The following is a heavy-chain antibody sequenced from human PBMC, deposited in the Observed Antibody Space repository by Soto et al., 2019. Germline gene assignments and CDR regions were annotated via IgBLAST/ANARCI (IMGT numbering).Heavy chain of an antibody. J-gene: IGHJ6*04. V-gene: IGHV4-34*01. CDR3: ASIISGVVPAAVIMDV. Sequence: SETLSLTCAVYGGSFSGYYWSWIRQPPGKGLEWIGEINHSGSTNYNPSRKSRVTISVDTSKNQFSLKLSSVTAADTAVYYCASIISGVVPAAVIMDVWGKGTTVTVSS. CDR1: GGSFSGYY. CDR2: INHSGST. D-gene: IGHD2-2*01.